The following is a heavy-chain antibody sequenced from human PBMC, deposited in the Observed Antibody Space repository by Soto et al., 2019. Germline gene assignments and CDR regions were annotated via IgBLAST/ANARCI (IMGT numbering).Heavy chain of an antibody. CDR3: AGRGGTILDPLP. V-gene: IGHV1-2*02. Sequence: ASVKVSCKASGYTFTGYFIHWVRQAPGQGLEWVGYINPNSCATKYPPRFQGRVTMTSDTSISTAYMDLSNLRPADTAVYYGAGRGGTILDPLPCGPGPLVAVSS. D-gene: IGHD3-3*01. CDR2: INPNSCAT. CDR1: GYTFTGYF. J-gene: IGHJ1*01.